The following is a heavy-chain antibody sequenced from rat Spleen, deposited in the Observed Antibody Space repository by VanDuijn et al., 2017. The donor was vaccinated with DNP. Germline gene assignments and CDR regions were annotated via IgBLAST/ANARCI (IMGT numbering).Heavy chain of an antibody. V-gene: IGHV3-1*01. Sequence: EVQLQESGPGLVKPSQSLSLTCSVTGYSITSHYWGWIRKFPGNKMEWIGYISYSGSTSYNPSLKSRISITRDTAKNQSILQLNSVTTEDTATYSCARGGGGIWFAYWGQGTLVTVSS. J-gene: IGHJ3*01. CDR1: GYSITSHY. CDR2: ISYSGST. D-gene: IGHD4-3*01. CDR3: ARGGGGIWFAY.